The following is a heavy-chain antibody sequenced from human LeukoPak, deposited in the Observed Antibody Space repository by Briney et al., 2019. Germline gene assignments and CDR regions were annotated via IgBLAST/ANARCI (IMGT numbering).Heavy chain of an antibody. J-gene: IGHJ6*02. D-gene: IGHD4-23*01. CDR3: ARDSGGGLYYYYGMDV. V-gene: IGHV4-30-4*01. CDR2: IYYSGST. Sequence: SETLSLTCTVSGGSISSGDYYWSWIRQPPGKGLEWIGYIYYSGSTYYNPSLKSRVTISVDTSKNQFSLKLSSVTAADTAVYYCARDSGGGLYYYYGMDVWGQGTTVTVSS. CDR1: GGSISSGDYY.